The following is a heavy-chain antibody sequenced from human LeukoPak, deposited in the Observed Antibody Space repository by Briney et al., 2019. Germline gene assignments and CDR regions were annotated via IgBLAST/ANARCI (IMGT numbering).Heavy chain of an antibody. CDR1: GFTFSSYS. V-gene: IGHV3-21*01. CDR2: ISGSNSYI. J-gene: IGHJ6*04. Sequence: GGSLRLSCAASGFTFSSYSMNWVRQAPGKGLEWVSSISGSNSYIYYADSVKGRFTISRDNSKNTLYLQMNSLRAEDTAVYYCAELGITMIGGVWGKGTTVTISS. D-gene: IGHD3-10*02. CDR3: AELGITMIGGV.